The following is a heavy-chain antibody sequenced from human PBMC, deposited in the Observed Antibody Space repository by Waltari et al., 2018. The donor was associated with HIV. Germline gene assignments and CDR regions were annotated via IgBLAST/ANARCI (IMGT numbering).Heavy chain of an antibody. CDR3: AKDEAGAGSPEVWFDP. CDR1: GSTFSSYA. V-gene: IGHV3-23*01. J-gene: IGHJ5*02. D-gene: IGHD6-13*01. CDR2: ISDSTGRT. Sequence: EMQLLESGGGLVQPGGSLRLSCAASGSTFSSYAMHWVRQAPGKGLEWVSGISDSTGRTYYGDSVKGRFTISRDNSKSTLYLQMSSLRVEDTAIYYCAKDEAGAGSPEVWFDPWGQGTLVTVSS.